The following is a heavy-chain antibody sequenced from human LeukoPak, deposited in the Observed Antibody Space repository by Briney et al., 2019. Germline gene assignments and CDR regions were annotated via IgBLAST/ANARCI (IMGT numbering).Heavy chain of an antibody. J-gene: IGHJ3*02. CDR2: IYYSGST. D-gene: IGHD3-22*01. CDR1: GGSVSGDY. V-gene: IGHV4-59*02. Sequence: PSETLSLTCTVSGGSVSGDYWSWIRQPPGKGLEFIGYIYYSGSTNYNPSLKSRVTISVDTSKNQFSLKLNSVTAADTAVYFCARGPYSYDSSGAFDIWGQGTMVTVSS. CDR3: ARGPYSYDSSGAFDI.